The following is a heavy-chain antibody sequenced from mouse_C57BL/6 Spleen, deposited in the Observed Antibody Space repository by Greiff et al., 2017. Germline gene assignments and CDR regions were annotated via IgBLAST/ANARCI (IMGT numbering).Heavy chain of an antibody. CDR3: ARDGGLRRDSWFAY. CDR2: INPGSGGT. CDR1: GYAFTNYL. V-gene: IGHV1-54*01. Sequence: VQLQQSGAELVRPGTSVKVSCKASGYAFTNYLIEWVKQRPGQGLEWIGVINPGSGGTNYNEKFKGKATLTADKSSSTAYMQLSSLTSEDSAVYFCARDGGLRRDSWFAYWGQGTLVTVSA. J-gene: IGHJ3*01. D-gene: IGHD2-4*01.